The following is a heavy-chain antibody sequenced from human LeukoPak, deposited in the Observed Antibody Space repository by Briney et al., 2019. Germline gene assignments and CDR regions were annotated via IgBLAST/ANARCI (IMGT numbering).Heavy chain of an antibody. D-gene: IGHD6-19*01. CDR3: ARGSGRYVMVDW. Sequence: QAGGSLRLSCSASGFPFGDFTMSWFRHSPGQGLEWVGFIRSKVYGGAPEHAASVAARFTISRDDSTSIAYLQMNSVQAEDTAVYYCARGSGRYVMVDWWGQGTLVTVSS. CDR1: GFPFGDFT. CDR2: IRSKVYGGAP. V-gene: IGHV3-49*03. J-gene: IGHJ4*02.